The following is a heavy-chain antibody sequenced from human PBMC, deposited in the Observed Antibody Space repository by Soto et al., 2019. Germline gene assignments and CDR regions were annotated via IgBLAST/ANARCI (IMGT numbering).Heavy chain of an antibody. CDR3: TTAQPAYISSGWYPVDTFDY. D-gene: IGHD6-19*01. CDR1: GFTFSSYA. V-gene: IGHV3-23*01. CDR2: ISGSGGST. J-gene: IGHJ4*02. Sequence: PGGSLRLSCAASGFTFSSYAMSWVRQAPGKGLEWLSAISGSGGSTYYADSVKGRFTISRDNSKNTLYLQMNSLRAEDTAVYYCTTAQPAYISSGWYPVDTFDYWGQGTLVTVSS.